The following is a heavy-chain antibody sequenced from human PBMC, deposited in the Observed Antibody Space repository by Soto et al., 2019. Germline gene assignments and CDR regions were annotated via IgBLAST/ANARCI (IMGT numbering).Heavy chain of an antibody. CDR3: ARGLDTAPDNY. D-gene: IGHD5-18*01. Sequence: QVQLQQWGAGLLKPSETLSLTCAVYGGSFSGYYWSWIRQPPGKGLEWIGEINHSGSTNYNPSLKSRVTISVDTSKNQFSLKLSSVTAADTAVYYCARGLDTAPDNYWGQGTLVTVSS. CDR1: GGSFSGYY. CDR2: INHSGST. V-gene: IGHV4-34*01. J-gene: IGHJ4*02.